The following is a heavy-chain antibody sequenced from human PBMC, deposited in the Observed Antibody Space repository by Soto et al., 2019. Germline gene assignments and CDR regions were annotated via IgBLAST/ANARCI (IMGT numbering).Heavy chain of an antibody. Sequence: GGSLRLSCAASGITFSNAWLGWVRQAPGKGLEWVSYISSSSSTMYYADSVKGRFTISRDNAKNSLFLHMNSLRDEDTAVYYCARDSTDADSGSYSGDYWGQGTLVTVSS. J-gene: IGHJ4*02. D-gene: IGHD1-26*01. CDR1: GITFSNAW. V-gene: IGHV3-48*02. CDR3: ARDSTDADSGSYSGDY. CDR2: ISSSSSTM.